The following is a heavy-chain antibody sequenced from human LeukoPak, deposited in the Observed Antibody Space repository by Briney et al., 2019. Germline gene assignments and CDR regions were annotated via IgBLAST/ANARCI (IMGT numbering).Heavy chain of an antibody. V-gene: IGHV3-23*01. J-gene: IGHJ4*02. D-gene: IGHD2-15*01. Sequence: GGSLRLSCADPGFTFTTYTTGWVRQAPGKGLEWVSTISGSGDSTSYADSVKGRFTISRDNSRNTTYLQMNSLRAEDTAVYYCAKDVCNSGWFFRHWGRETLVTVSS. CDR2: ISGSGDST. CDR3: AKDVCNSGWFFRH. CDR1: GFTFTTYT.